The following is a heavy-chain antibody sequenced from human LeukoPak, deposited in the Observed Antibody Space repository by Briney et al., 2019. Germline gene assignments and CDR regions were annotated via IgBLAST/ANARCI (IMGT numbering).Heavy chain of an antibody. D-gene: IGHD1-1*01. Sequence: GGSLRLSCAASGFTFSSYTMHWIRQAPGKGLEWVSSISGSNSYIFYADSVKGRFTVSRDNAKGSLYLQMNSLRAEDTAVYYCARALTTLTYEGYWGQGTLVTVSS. J-gene: IGHJ4*02. CDR1: GFTFSSYT. CDR3: ARALTTLTYEGY. CDR2: ISGSNSYI. V-gene: IGHV3-21*01.